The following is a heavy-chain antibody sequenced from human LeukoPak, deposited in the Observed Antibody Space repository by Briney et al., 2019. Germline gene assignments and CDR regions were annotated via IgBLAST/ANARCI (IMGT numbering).Heavy chain of an antibody. Sequence: GGSLRLSCAASGFTFSSYAMSWVRQAPGKGLEWVSAISGSGGSTYYANSVKGRFTISRDNSKNTLYLQMNSLRAEDTAVYYCAKAVQWLVYYYFDYWGQGTLVTVSS. CDR2: ISGSGGST. V-gene: IGHV3-23*01. CDR3: AKAVQWLVYYYFDY. CDR1: GFTFSSYA. D-gene: IGHD6-19*01. J-gene: IGHJ4*02.